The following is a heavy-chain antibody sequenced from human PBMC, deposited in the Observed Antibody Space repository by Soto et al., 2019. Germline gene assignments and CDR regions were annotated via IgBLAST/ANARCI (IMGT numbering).Heavy chain of an antibody. Sequence: GGSLRLSCAASGFTFSSYGMHWVRQAPGKGLEWVAVIWYDGSNKYYADSVKGRFTISRDNSKNTLYLQMNSLRAEDTAVYYCARGYDFWSGHQPKYYYGMDVWGQGTTVTVSS. CDR1: GFTFSSYG. V-gene: IGHV3-33*01. CDR2: IWYDGSNK. CDR3: ARGYDFWSGHQPKYYYGMDV. J-gene: IGHJ6*02. D-gene: IGHD3-3*01.